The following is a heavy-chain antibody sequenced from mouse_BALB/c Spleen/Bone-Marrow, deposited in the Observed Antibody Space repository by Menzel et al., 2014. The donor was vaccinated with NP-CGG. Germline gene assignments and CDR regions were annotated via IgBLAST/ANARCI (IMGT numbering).Heavy chain of an antibody. CDR3: ARNHFGSNSLGY. Sequence: EVQLQQSGPELEKPGASVKISCKASGYSFTGYNMNWVKQSDGRSLEWIGNIDPYYGGTSYNQKFRGKATLTVDKSSSTAYMQLTSLTSVDSAVYYCARNHFGSNSLGYWGQGTLVTVSA. D-gene: IGHD1-1*01. CDR1: GYSFTGYN. V-gene: IGHV1S135*01. J-gene: IGHJ3*01. CDR2: IDPYYGGT.